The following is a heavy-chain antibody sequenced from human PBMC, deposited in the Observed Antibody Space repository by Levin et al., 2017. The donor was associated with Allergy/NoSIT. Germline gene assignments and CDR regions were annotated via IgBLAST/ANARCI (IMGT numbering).Heavy chain of an antibody. CDR1: GYTFTNHA. CDR2: IYAGNGNT. J-gene: IGHJ4*02. Sequence: ASVKVSCKASGYTFTNHAIHWVRQAPGQGLEWMGWIYAGNGNTKYSQKFQGRVTITMDTSASTAYMDLSSLRYEDTAEYHCARGHTYGELDYWGQGILVTVSS. V-gene: IGHV1-3*01. CDR3: ARGHTYGELDY. D-gene: IGHD5-18*01.